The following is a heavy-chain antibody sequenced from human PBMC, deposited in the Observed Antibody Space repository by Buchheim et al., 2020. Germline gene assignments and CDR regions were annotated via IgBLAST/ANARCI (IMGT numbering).Heavy chain of an antibody. CDR3: ARTLRSTKGMDV. CDR1: EFTLTPYW. D-gene: IGHD2-21*02. CDR2: IDPDGSQT. V-gene: IGHV3-7*03. Sequence: EVQLVESGGDLVQPGGSLRLSCTASEFTLTPYWVRWVRQAPGKGLEWVATIDPDGSQTYYLDSAEGRFTISRDNAKNSVRVQLNSLRAEDTAIYYCARTLRSTKGMDVWGQGTT. J-gene: IGHJ6*02.